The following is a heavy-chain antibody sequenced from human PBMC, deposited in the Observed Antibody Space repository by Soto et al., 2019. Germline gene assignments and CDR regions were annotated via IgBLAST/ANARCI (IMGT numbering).Heavy chain of an antibody. D-gene: IGHD4-17*01. CDR3: ARSGDYDYYYAMDV. J-gene: IGHJ6*02. Sequence: QVQLVESGGGVVQPVSSLRLSCVASGFTFSSYGMNWVRQAPGKGPEWVAVIWFVGSNEYYGDSLKGRFTISRDNSKNTLYLQMNSLRAEDTAVYYCARSGDYDYYYAMDVWGQGTTVTVSS. CDR2: IWFVGSNE. CDR1: GFTFSSYG. V-gene: IGHV3-33*01.